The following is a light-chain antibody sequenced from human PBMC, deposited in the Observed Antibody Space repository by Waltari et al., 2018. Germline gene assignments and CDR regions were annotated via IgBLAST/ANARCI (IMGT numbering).Light chain of an antibody. CDR2: KDS. CDR1: VLAKRY. CDR3: YSVDDNKRV. V-gene: IGLV3-27*01. J-gene: IGLJ2*01. Sequence: SYELTQPSSLSVSPGQTARITCSGDVLAKRYTRWFQQKPGQAPGLVIYKDSERPSGIPGRFSGSSAGTTVTLTISGAQVEDEADYYCYSVDDNKRVFGGGTKLTVL.